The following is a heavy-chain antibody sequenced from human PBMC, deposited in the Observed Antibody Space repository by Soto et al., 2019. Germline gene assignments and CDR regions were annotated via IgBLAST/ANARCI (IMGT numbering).Heavy chain of an antibody. V-gene: IGHV4-59*01. Sequence: PSETLSLTCTVSGGSISSYYWSWIRQPPGKGLEWIGYIYYSGSTNYNPSLKSRVTISVDTSKNQFSLKLSSVTAADTAVYYCASSLGGDFWSGYYTAYYYYGMDVWGQGTTVTVSS. CDR2: IYYSGST. CDR3: ASSLGGDFWSGYYTAYYYYGMDV. CDR1: GGSISSYY. D-gene: IGHD3-3*01. J-gene: IGHJ6*02.